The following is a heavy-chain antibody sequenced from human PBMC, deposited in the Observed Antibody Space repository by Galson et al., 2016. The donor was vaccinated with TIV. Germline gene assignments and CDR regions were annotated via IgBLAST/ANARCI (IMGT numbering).Heavy chain of an antibody. D-gene: IGHD2-21*02. J-gene: IGHJ4*02. Sequence: SVKVSSKASGGTFNNFAFNWVRQAPGQGLEWMGGILPVSRTSNYAQKFQDRVTFTTDESTNTAYMELNGLRSDDTAVYYCARDVPCGGSCYFFDNWGQGTPATVSA. CDR3: ARDVPCGGSCYFFDN. CDR1: GGTFNNFA. CDR2: ILPVSRTS. V-gene: IGHV1-69*05.